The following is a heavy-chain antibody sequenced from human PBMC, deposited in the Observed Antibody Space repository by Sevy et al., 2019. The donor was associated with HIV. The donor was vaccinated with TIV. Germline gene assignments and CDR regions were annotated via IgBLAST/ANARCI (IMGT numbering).Heavy chain of an antibody. D-gene: IGHD6-13*01. CDR3: ARRRNIAAADYYFDY. Sequence: GESLKISCKTSGYSFISYWIGWVRQMPGKGLEWVGIIYPGASDARYSPTFQGQVTISADKAINTAYLQWTSLRASDTAMYYWARRRNIAAADYYFDYWGQGTPVTVSS. V-gene: IGHV5-51*01. CDR1: GYSFISYW. CDR2: IYPGASDA. J-gene: IGHJ4*01.